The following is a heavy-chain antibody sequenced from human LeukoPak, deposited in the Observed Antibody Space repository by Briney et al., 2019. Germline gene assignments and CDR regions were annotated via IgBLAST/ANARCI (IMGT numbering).Heavy chain of an antibody. CDR3: AKDSSGRYCSGGSCLPDFDY. J-gene: IGHJ4*02. Sequence: TGGSLRLSCAASGFTFSSYGMHWVRQAPGKGLEWVAFIRYDGSNKYYADSVRGRFTISRDNSKNTLYLQMNSLRAEDTAVYYCAKDSSGRYCSGGSCLPDFDYWGQGTLVTVSS. CDR2: IRYDGSNK. D-gene: IGHD2-15*01. V-gene: IGHV3-30*02. CDR1: GFTFSSYG.